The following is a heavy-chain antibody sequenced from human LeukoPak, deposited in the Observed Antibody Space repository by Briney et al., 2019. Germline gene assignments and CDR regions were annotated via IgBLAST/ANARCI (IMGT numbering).Heavy chain of an antibody. CDR2: INPNSGGT. V-gene: IGHV1-2*02. Sequence: ASVKVSCKASGYTFTGYYMHWVRQAPGQGLEWMGWINPNSGGTNYAQKFQGRVTMTRDTSISTAYMELSRVRSDDAAVYYCARADCSSTSCYFDYYYMDVWGKGTTVTVSS. CDR3: ARADCSSTSCYFDYYYMDV. D-gene: IGHD2-2*01. J-gene: IGHJ6*03. CDR1: GYTFTGYY.